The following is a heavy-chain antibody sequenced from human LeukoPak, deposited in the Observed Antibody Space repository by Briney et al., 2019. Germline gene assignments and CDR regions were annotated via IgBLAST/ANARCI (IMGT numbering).Heavy chain of an antibody. D-gene: IGHD3-3*01. CDR3: AKVSHLEEWFSIDY. V-gene: IGHV3-30*18. Sequence: PGGSLRLSCAASGFTFSSYGMHWVRQAPGKGLEWVAVISYDGSNKYYADSVKSRFTTSRDNSKNTLYLQMNSLRAEDTAVYYCAKVSHLEEWFSIDYWGQGTLVTVSS. CDR2: ISYDGSNK. J-gene: IGHJ4*02. CDR1: GFTFSSYG.